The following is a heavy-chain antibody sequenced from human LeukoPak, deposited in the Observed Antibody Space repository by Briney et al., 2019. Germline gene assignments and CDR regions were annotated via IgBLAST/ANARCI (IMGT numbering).Heavy chain of an antibody. J-gene: IGHJ4*02. CDR1: GVTFSYYD. Sequence: PGGSLRLSCAAYGVTFSYYDMGWVRQAPGEGLEWVSSISGSGSSTYYADSVKGRFTISRDNPKNAQYLQMSSLRAEDTAVYYCAKAIAATGRWWIFDYWGQGTLVTVSS. CDR2: ISGSGSST. V-gene: IGHV3-23*01. D-gene: IGHD6-13*01. CDR3: AKAIAATGRWWIFDY.